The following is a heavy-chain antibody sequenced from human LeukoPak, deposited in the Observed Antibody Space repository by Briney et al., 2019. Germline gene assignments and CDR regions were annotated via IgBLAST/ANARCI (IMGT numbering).Heavy chain of an antibody. CDR2: ISYDGSNK. D-gene: IGHD1-26*01. J-gene: IGHJ4*02. CDR3: ASPLRGWGYFDY. CDR1: GFTFSSYG. V-gene: IGHV3-30*03. Sequence: GGSLRLSCAASGFTFSSYGMHWVRQAPGKGLEWVAVISYDGSNKYYADSVKGRFTISRDNSKNTLYLQMNSLRAEDTAVYYCASPLRGWGYFDYWGQGTLVTVSS.